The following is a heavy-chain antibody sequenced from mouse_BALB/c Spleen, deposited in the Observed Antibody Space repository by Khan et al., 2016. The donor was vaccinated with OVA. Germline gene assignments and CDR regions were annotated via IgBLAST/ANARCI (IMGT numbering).Heavy chain of an antibody. D-gene: IGHD3-3*01. CDR3: ARGTVDY. J-gene: IGHJ3*01. CDR1: GYSFTTYY. CDR2: IDPFNGGN. V-gene: IGHV1-34*01. Sequence: EVELVESGPELMKPGASVKISCKASGYSFTTYYMHWVKQSHGKSLEWIGYIDPFNGGNDYNQKFKGKATLTVAKSSSPAYMPLSSLTSEDSAVYYCARGTVDYWGQGTLVTVSA.